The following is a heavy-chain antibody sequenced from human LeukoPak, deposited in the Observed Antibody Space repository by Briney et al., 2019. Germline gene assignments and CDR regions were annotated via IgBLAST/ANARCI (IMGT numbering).Heavy chain of an antibody. CDR3: AKDPTSSSSGPYYYYYYGMDV. CDR2: ISWNSGSI. D-gene: IGHD6-13*01. V-gene: IGHV3-9*01. Sequence: GGSLRLSCAASGFTFDDYAMHWVRQAPGKGLEWVSGISWNSGSIGYADSVKGRFTISRDNAKNSLYLQMNSLRAEDTALYYCAKDPTSSSSGPYYYYYYGMDVWGQGTTVTVSS. CDR1: GFTFDDYA. J-gene: IGHJ6*02.